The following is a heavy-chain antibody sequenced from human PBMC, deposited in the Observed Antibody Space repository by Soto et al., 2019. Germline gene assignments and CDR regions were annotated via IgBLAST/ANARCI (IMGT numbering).Heavy chain of an antibody. D-gene: IGHD3-3*01. V-gene: IGHV4-34*02. CDR3: VARGMTYDFLSGPHPFDP. CDR2: INHRGGA. Sequence: QVQLQQWGAGLLKPSETLSLTCAAHNGSFTDYFWTWIRQSPGRGLEWIGEINHRGGATYNPSLRSRVTISIDTYKNHCSLSLRSLTAADTAVYYCVARGMTYDFLSGPHPFDPWGHGTLVPVSS. CDR1: NGSFTDYF. J-gene: IGHJ5*02.